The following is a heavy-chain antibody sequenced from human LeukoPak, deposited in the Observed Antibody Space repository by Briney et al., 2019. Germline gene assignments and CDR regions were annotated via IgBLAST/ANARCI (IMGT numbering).Heavy chain of an antibody. CDR2: IKQDGSEK. D-gene: IGHD4-23*01. J-gene: IGHJ3*02. Sequence: GGSLRLSCAASGFTFSSFWMSWVRQAPGKGLEWVANIKQDGSEKYYVDSVKGRFTISRDNAKNSLSLQMNSLRAEDTAVYYCARVGTTVVNGGAFDIWGQGTMVTVSS. V-gene: IGHV3-7*01. CDR3: ARVGTTVVNGGAFDI. CDR1: GFTFSSFW.